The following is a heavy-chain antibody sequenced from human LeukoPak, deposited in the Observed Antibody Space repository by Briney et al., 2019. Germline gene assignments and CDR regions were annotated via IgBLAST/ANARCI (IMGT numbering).Heavy chain of an antibody. J-gene: IGHJ4*02. V-gene: IGHV3-23*01. CDR2: ISGSGGST. Sequence: GGSLRLSCAASGFTFSSYAMSWVRQAPGKGLEWVSAISGSGGSTYYADSVKGRFTISRDNSKNTLYLQMNSLRAEDTAVYYCARDRWSSTSYNDYWGQGTLVTVSS. CDR1: GFTFSSYA. CDR3: ARDRWSSTSYNDY. D-gene: IGHD2-2*01.